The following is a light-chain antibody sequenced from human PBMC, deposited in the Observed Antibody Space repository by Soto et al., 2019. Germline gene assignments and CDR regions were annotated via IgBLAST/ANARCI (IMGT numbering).Light chain of an antibody. V-gene: IGLV4-69*01. CDR2: LNSDGSH. CDR3: QTWGTGILV. J-gene: IGLJ3*02. Sequence: QPVLTQSPSASASLGASVKLTCALSSGHGSYAIAWHQQQPEKGPRPLMKLNSDGSHTRGDGIPDRFSGSSSGAERYLTVSSLQSEDEADYYCQTWGTGILVFGGGTKLTVL. CDR1: SGHGSYA.